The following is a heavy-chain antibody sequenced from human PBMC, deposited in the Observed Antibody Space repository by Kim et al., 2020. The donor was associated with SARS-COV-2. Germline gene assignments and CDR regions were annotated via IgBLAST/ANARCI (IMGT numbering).Heavy chain of an antibody. CDR1: GFTFSSYD. CDR3: ARQYPTTILTGSYGMDV. CDR2: IGTAGDT. V-gene: IGHV3-13*01. J-gene: IGHJ6*02. D-gene: IGHD3-9*01. Sequence: GGSLRLSCAASGFTFSSYDMHWVRQATGKGLEWVSAIGTAGDTYYQGSVKGRFTIARENATNYLYLQMNSLRAGDAAVYYCARQYPTTILTGSYGMDVWGQGTTVTVSS.